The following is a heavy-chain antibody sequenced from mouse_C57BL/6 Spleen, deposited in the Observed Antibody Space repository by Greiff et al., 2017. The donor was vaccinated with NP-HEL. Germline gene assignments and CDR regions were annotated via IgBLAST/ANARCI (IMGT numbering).Heavy chain of an antibody. CDR3: ARDGDWGFAY. CDR1: GFTFSSYA. V-gene: IGHV5-4*01. CDR2: ISDGGSYT. D-gene: IGHD4-1*01. J-gene: IGHJ3*01. Sequence: EVKLMESGGGLVKPGGSLKLSCAASGFTFSSYAMSWVRQTPEKRLEWVATISDGGSYTYYPDNVKGRFTISRDNAKNNLYLQMSHLKSEDTAMYYCARDGDWGFAYWGQGTLVTVSA.